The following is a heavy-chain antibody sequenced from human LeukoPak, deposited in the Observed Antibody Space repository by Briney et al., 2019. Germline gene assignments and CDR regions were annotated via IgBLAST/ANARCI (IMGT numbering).Heavy chain of an antibody. D-gene: IGHD1-1*01. CDR2: IYYTGNT. V-gene: IGHV4-39*02. CDR3: TREFTSTSGD. Sequence: SETLSLTCTVSGDSVSSPSHHWAWICQPPGKGLEWIASIYYTGNTYYNPSLKSRLSISIDASKNYFSLKLSCVTAADTAVYFCTREFTSTSGDWGQGTLVTVSS. CDR1: GDSVSSPSHH. J-gene: IGHJ4*02.